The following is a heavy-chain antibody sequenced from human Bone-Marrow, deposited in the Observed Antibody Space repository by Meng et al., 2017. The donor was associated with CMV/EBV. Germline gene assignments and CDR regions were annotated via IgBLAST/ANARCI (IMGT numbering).Heavy chain of an antibody. J-gene: IGHJ6*02. CDR1: GFTFDDYA. V-gene: IGHV3-43D*03. CDR3: ASGGGTLGYHDGMDV. Sequence: GESLKISCAASGFTFDDYAMHWVRQAPGKGLEWVSLINWYGDRTYYADSVKGRFTISRDKSKNSLYLQMNSLRGEDSPFYDCASGGGTLGYHDGMDVWGQGTTVTVSS. D-gene: IGHD3-16*01. CDR2: INWYGDRT.